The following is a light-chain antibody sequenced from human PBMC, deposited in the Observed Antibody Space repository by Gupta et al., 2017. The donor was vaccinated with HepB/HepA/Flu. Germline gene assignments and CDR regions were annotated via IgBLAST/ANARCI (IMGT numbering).Light chain of an antibody. Sequence: EIVLTQSPGPLSLSPGQRVSLSCTARQTVRYRYLAWYQQKPGQTPSLLIYGASNRATGVPDRFIGSGSGTDFTLTISRLQAEDFAVYYCQQYDSTPFSFGQGTKLEIK. J-gene: IGKJ2*01. CDR3: QQYDSTPFS. CDR1: QTVRYRY. V-gene: IGKV3-20*01. CDR2: GAS.